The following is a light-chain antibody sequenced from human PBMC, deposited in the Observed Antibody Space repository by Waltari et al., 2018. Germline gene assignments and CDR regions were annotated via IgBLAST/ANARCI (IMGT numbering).Light chain of an antibody. CDR3: QAWDSSTVV. CDR2: QDS. V-gene: IGLV3-1*01. Sequence: SYELPQPPSVSVSPGQPASIPCSGAKLGDTYACWYQQKPGQSPVLVIYQDSKRPSGIPERFSGSNSGNTATLTISGTQAMDEADYYCQAWDSSTVVFGGGTKLTVL. CDR1: KLGDTY. J-gene: IGLJ2*01.